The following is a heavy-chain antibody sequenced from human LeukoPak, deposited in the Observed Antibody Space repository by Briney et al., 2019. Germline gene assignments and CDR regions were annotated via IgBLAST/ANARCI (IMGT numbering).Heavy chain of an antibody. Sequence: SETLSLTCTVSGGSISSSSYYWGWIRQPPGKGLEWIGSIYYSGSTYYNPSLKSRVTISVDTSKNQFSLKLTSVTAADTAVYYCARGRREAVGNARSYYYSYYMDVWDKGTTVTVS. D-gene: IGHD6-13*01. CDR3: ARGRREAVGNARSYYYSYYMDV. J-gene: IGHJ6*03. CDR2: IYYSGST. V-gene: IGHV4-39*01. CDR1: GGSISSSSYY.